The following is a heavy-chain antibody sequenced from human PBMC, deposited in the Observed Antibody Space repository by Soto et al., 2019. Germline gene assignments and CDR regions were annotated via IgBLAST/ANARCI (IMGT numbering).Heavy chain of an antibody. CDR1: GGTFSSYT. V-gene: IGHV1-69*02. CDR2: IIPILGIA. CDR3: AGYGSGSYFWT. D-gene: IGHD3-10*01. Sequence: QVQLVQSGAEVKKPRSSVKVSCKASGGTFSSYTISWVRQAPGQGLEWMGRIIPILGIANYAQKFQGRVTITADKSTSTAYMELSSLRSEDTAVYYCAGYGSGSYFWTWGQGTLVTVSS. J-gene: IGHJ5*02.